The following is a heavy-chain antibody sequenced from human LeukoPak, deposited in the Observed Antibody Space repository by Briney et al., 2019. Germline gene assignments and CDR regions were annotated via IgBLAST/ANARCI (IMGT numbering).Heavy chain of an antibody. CDR1: GFTFYSHA. CDR3: AKADSSSWYVFGTFDY. CDR2: ISGSGIST. V-gene: IGHV3-23*01. D-gene: IGHD6-13*01. Sequence: GGSLRLSCAASGFTFYSHAMTWVRQAPGKGLEWVASISGSGISTYYADSVKGRFTISRDNAGDTVSLEMNSLRAEDTAVYYCAKADSSSWYVFGTFDYWGQGTLVTVSS. J-gene: IGHJ4*02.